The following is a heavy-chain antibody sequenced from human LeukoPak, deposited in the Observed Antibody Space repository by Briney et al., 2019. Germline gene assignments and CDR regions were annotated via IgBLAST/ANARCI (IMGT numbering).Heavy chain of an antibody. CDR2: ISANSGNT. CDR3: ARDVNYAFDY. D-gene: IGHD3-16*01. Sequence: ASVTVSCKSSGYSFPRNGISWVRQAPGQGLEWMGWISANSGNTNYAQKFQDRVTLTTDTSTSTAYMELRSLRSDDTAVYYCARDVNYAFDYWGQGTLVTVSS. CDR1: GYSFPRNG. V-gene: IGHV1-18*01. J-gene: IGHJ4*02.